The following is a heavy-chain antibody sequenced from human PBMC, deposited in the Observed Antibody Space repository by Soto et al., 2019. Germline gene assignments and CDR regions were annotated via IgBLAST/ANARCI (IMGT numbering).Heavy chain of an antibody. D-gene: IGHD5-12*01. J-gene: IGHJ4*02. CDR1: GFTFSSYA. Sequence: GGSLRLSCAASGFTFSSYAMSWVRQAPGKGLEWASAISGSGGSTYYADSVKGRFTISRDNSKNTLYLQMNSLRAEDTAVYYCAKDQGDIVATKPDYWGQGTLVTVSS. CDR2: ISGSGGST. V-gene: IGHV3-23*01. CDR3: AKDQGDIVATKPDY.